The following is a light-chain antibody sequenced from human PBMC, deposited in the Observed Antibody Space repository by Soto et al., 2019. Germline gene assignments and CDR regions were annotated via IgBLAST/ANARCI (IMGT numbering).Light chain of an antibody. CDR2: GTS. J-gene: IGKJ2*01. Sequence: ELVLTQSPGTLSLSPGERATLSCRASQRFSSNYLAWYQKKPGQAPRLLIYGTSNRATGIPDRFSGSGSGTDVTLTLSSLEPEDLAVYYCQQYGTAPPRYIFGQGTKLEIK. CDR1: QRFSSNY. CDR3: QQYGTAPPRYI. V-gene: IGKV3-20*01.